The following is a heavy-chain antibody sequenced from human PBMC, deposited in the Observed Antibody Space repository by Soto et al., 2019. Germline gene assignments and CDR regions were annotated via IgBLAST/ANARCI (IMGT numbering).Heavy chain of an antibody. CDR1: GFTVNSNH. CDR3: ARDYLGSGWPRIGFDV. Sequence: EVQLEETGGGLVQPGGSLRLSCAASGFTVNSNHMSWVRQAPGKGLEWVSLIYSAGRTHYADSGKGRFTVSRDNSENRLFLQMNNLRVGDTAVYYCARDYLGSGWPRIGFDVWGLGTMVNVSS. CDR2: IYSAGRT. J-gene: IGHJ3*01. V-gene: IGHV3-53*02. D-gene: IGHD6-19*01.